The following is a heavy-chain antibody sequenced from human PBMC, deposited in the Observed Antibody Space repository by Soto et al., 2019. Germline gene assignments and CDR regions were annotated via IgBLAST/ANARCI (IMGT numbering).Heavy chain of an antibody. J-gene: IGHJ3*01. CDR1: GLDIDDYE. CDR3: TKEQTFLHGVEPFDL. CDR2: ISWNSGNK. D-gene: IGHD2-8*01. V-gene: IGHV3-9*01. Sequence: GGSLRLSCAASGLDIDDYEMHWVRQTPGKGLEWVSGISWNSGNKYYADSVKGRFFISRDNAKKSLYLQMNSLRVEDTAFYYCTKEQTFLHGVEPFDLWGRGTLVTVSS.